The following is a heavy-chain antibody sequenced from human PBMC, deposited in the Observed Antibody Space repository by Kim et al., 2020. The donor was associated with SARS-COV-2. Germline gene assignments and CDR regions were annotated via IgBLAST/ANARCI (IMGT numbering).Heavy chain of an antibody. CDR3: VKDTPGPDTGIFQS. Sequence: GGSLRLSCAASGFTFSSYGMRWVRQAPGQGLEWVAAVTGSGGKTYYADSVKGRFTISRDNSKNTLYLQMNSLSADDTAVYYCVKDTPGPDTGIFQSWGQGTLVTVSS. CDR1: GFTFSSYG. CDR2: VTGSGGKT. V-gene: IGHV3-23*01. J-gene: IGHJ5*02. D-gene: IGHD3-9*01.